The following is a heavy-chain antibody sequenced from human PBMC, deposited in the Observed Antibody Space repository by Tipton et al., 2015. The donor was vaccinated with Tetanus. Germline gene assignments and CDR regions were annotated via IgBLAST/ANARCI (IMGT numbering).Heavy chain of an antibody. V-gene: IGHV4-39*01. Sequence: TLSLTCAVSGGSIDRSTWYWGWIRHSPGKGLEWIGGLYDSGSTHYNPSLESRLTVSVDTSRTQFSLTLNSVTAADTAIYYCARGSQGLDPWGQGTQVTVSS. J-gene: IGHJ5*02. CDR1: GGSIDRSTWY. CDR2: LYDSGST. CDR3: ARGSQGLDP.